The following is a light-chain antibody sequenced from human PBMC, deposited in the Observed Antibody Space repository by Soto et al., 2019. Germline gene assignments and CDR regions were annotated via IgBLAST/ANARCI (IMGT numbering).Light chain of an antibody. CDR2: DAS. V-gene: IGKV3-11*01. J-gene: IGKJ3*01. CDR1: QSVSSY. CDR3: QQRSNWPTFT. Sequence: EIVLTQSPATLSLSPGERATLSCRASQSVSSYLAWYPQKPGQAPRLLLYDASNRATGIPARFSGSGSGTDVTLTISSLEPEDFAVYYCQQRSNWPTFTFGPGTKVDIK.